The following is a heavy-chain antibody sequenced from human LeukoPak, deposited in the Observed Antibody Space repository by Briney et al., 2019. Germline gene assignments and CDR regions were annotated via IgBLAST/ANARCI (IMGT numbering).Heavy chain of an antibody. V-gene: IGHV3-23*01. CDR2: IGGGGPTT. D-gene: IGHD6-19*01. Sequence: GGSLRLSCAASGFTFSSYSMNWVRQAPGKGLEWVSTIGGGGPTTDYADSVKDRFTISRDNSKNTLYLQMNSLRAEDTAVYFCARGFLGGTDQYFDSWGQGTLVTVSS. CDR3: ARGFLGGTDQYFDS. CDR1: GFTFSSYS. J-gene: IGHJ4*02.